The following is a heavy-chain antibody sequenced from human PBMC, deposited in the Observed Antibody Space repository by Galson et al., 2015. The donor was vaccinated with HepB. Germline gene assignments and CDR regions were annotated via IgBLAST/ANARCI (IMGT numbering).Heavy chain of an antibody. V-gene: IGHV1-2*06. CDR3: ARGEHLIVVVPATMDY. CDR1: GYTFTGYY. CDR2: INPKSGGT. J-gene: IGHJ4*02. Sequence: SVKVSCKASGYTFTGYYIQWVRQAPGQGLEWVGLINPKSGGTKFAQKFQGRVTMTRDSSISTAYIELSSLRSDDTAIYYCARGEHLIVVVPATMDYWGQGTVVTVSS. D-gene: IGHD2-21*02.